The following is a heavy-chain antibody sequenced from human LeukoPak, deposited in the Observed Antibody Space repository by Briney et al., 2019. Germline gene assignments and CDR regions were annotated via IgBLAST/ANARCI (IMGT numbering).Heavy chain of an antibody. D-gene: IGHD3-22*01. CDR2: INPSGGST. Sequence: ASVKVSCKASGYTFTSYYMHWVRQAPGQGLEWMGIINPSGGSTSYAQKFQGRVTMTRDTSTSTVYMELSSLRSEDTAVYYCAREATDYYDSSGYYPNDYWGQGTLVTVSS. CDR3: AREATDYYDSSGYYPNDY. V-gene: IGHV1-46*01. J-gene: IGHJ4*02. CDR1: GYTFTSYY.